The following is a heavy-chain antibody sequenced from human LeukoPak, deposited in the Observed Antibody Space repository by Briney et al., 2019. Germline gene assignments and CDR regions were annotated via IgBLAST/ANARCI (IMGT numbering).Heavy chain of an antibody. J-gene: IGHJ4*02. Sequence: SETLSLTCAVSGGSISGYYWSWIRQPPGQGLEYIAYIHYSGSTDYNPSLKSRVTISVDTSKNQFSLKLSSVTAADTAVYYRARLNIIGSSPVHHYDYWGQGTLVTVSS. D-gene: IGHD6-13*01. CDR3: ARLNIIGSSPVHHYDY. V-gene: IGHV4-59*08. CDR1: GGSISGYY. CDR2: IHYSGST.